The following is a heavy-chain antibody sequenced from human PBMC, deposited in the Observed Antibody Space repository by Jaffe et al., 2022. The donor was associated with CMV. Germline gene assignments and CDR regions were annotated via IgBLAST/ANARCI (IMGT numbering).Heavy chain of an antibody. Sequence: QVQLVQSGAEVKKPGASVKVSCKASGYTFTSYYMHWVRQAPGQGLEWMGIINPSGGSTSYAQKFQGRVTMTRDTSTSTVYMELSSLRSEDTAVYYCAREDIVVVPAAIEFRVYYDYGMDVWGQGTTVTVSS. CDR3: AREDIVVVPAAIEFRVYYDYGMDV. D-gene: IGHD2-2*01. CDR1: GYTFTSYY. V-gene: IGHV1-46*01. CDR2: INPSGGST. J-gene: IGHJ6*02.